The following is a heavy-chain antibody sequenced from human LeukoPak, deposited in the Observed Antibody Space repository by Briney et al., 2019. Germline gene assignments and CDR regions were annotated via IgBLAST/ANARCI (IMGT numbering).Heavy chain of an antibody. CDR2: IWYDGSNK. J-gene: IGHJ4*02. D-gene: IGHD6-13*01. CDR3: ARGPRLIAAAGGDY. CDR1: GFTFSDYG. Sequence: GGSLRLSCAASGFTFSDYGMHWVRQPPGKGLEWVAIIWYDGSNKTYEDSVKGRFTISRDNSKNTLYLQMNSLRAEDTAVYYCARGPRLIAAAGGDYWGQGTLVTVSS. V-gene: IGHV3-33*08.